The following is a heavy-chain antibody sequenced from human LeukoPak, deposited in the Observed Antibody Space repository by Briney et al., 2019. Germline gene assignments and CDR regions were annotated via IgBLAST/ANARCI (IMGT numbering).Heavy chain of an antibody. V-gene: IGHV3-74*01. CDR1: GFSFSSFW. Sequence: GGSLRLSCAASGFSFSSFWMRWVRHAPGEGLVWVSRIISVGSSTGYAESVRGRFNISRDNTKNTLFLQINRLRDNDTAVYYCTRVTNDRPFDYWGQGSLVTVSS. CDR3: TRVTNDRPFDY. CDR2: IISVGSST. J-gene: IGHJ4*02. D-gene: IGHD3-16*01.